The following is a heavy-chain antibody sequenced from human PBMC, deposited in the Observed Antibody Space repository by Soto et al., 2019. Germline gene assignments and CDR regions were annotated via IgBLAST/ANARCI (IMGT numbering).Heavy chain of an antibody. Sequence: EVQLVESGGGLVKPGGSLRLSCAASGFTVSNAWMSWVRQAPGKGLEWVGRIKSKTDGGTTEYDAPVKGRFTISRDDSKNTLYLQMNSLKTEDTAVYYCTRYSYGASEYCDQGTLVTVSS. J-gene: IGHJ4*02. CDR2: IKSKTDGGTT. CDR3: TRYSYGASEY. D-gene: IGHD5-18*01. CDR1: GFTVSNAW. V-gene: IGHV3-15*01.